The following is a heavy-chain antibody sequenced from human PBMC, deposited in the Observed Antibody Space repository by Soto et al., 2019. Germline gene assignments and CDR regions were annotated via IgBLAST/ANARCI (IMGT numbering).Heavy chain of an antibody. CDR1: GYTFTGYY. V-gene: IGHV1-2*04. CDR2: INPNSGGT. D-gene: IGHD6-13*01. Sequence: VASVKVSCKASGYTFTGYYMHWVRQAPGQGLEWMGWINPNSGGTNYAQKFQGWVTMTRDTSISTAYMELSRLRSDDTAVYYCARQVIAAAGLGGYYYYMDVWGKGTTVTVSS. CDR3: ARQVIAAAGLGGYYYYMDV. J-gene: IGHJ6*03.